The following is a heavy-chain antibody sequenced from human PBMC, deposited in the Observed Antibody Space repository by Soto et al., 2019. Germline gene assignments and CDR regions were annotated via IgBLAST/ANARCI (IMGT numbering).Heavy chain of an antibody. Sequence: QVQLQESGPGLVKPSQTLSLTCTVSGGSISSGGYYWSWIRQHPGKGLEWIGSIFYSGTTYYNPSLKSRVTMSVATPKNQLSPKLSSVTAADTAVYYWARSVDPWGQGALVTVSS. CDR1: GGSISSGGYY. J-gene: IGHJ5*02. CDR3: ARSVDP. V-gene: IGHV4-31*03. CDR2: IFYSGTT.